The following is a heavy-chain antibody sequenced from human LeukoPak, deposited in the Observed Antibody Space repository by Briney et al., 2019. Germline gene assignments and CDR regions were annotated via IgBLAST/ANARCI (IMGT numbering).Heavy chain of an antibody. CDR1: GYTFTSYD. J-gene: IGHJ4*02. Sequence: ASVKVSCKASGYTFTSYDINWVRQATGQGLEWMGWMNPNSGNTGYAQKFQGRVTMTRNTSISTAYMELSSLRSEDTAVYYCATDLAYSSSWYIYWGQGTLVTVSS. CDR2: MNPNSGNT. D-gene: IGHD6-13*01. CDR3: ATDLAYSSSWYIY. V-gene: IGHV1-8*01.